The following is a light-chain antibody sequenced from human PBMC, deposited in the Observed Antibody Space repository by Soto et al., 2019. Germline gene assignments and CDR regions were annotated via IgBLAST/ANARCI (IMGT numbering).Light chain of an antibody. V-gene: IGKV3-15*01. CDR3: QQYNNWPPAYT. CDR1: QSVSSN. Sequence: ERVMTQSPATLSVSPGERATLSCRASQSVSSNLAWYQQKPGQAPRLLIYGASTRATGIPARFSGSGSGTEFTLTISSLQSEDFAVYYCQQYNNWPPAYTFGQGTKLEIK. J-gene: IGKJ2*01. CDR2: GAS.